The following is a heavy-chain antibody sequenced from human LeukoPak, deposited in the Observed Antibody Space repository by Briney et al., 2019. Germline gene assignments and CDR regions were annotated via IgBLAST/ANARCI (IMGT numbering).Heavy chain of an antibody. CDR3: ARDAYYYGQSIGDH. J-gene: IGHJ4*02. CDR2: IRSKAYGGTT. CDR1: GFTFGDYG. Sequence: GSLRLSCKTSGFTFGDYGMSWFRQAPGKGLEWVSFIRSKAYGGTTEYAASVQGRFSISRDDSKSIAYLQMNSLKTDDTAVYYCARDAYYYGQSIGDHWGQGTLVTVSS. D-gene: IGHD3-10*01. V-gene: IGHV3-49*03.